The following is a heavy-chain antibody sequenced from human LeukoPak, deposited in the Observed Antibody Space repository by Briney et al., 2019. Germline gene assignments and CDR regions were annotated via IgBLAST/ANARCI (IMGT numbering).Heavy chain of an antibody. J-gene: IGHJ4*02. CDR3: ARMGIAAAGTGDIFDY. CDR1: GASINSGTYY. D-gene: IGHD6-13*01. V-gene: IGHV4-30-4*02. CDR2: IYYSGST. Sequence: SETLSLTCTVSGASINSGTYYWGWIRQPPGKGLEWTGYIYYSGSTYYNPSLKSRVTISVDTSKNQFSLKLSSVTAADTAVYYCARMGIAAAGTGDIFDYWGQGALVTVSS.